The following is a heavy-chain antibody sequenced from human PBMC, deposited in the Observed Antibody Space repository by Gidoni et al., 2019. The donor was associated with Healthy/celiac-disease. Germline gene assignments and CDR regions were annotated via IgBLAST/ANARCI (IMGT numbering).Heavy chain of an antibody. Sequence: EVQLVESGGGLVQPGGALRPSCAPSGFTSSSYEMNWVHQAPGKGLGWISYISSSGSTIYYADSVKGRFTISRDNAKNSLYLQMNSLRAEDTAVYYCARERYFDWPQGYYGMDVWGQGTTVTVSS. D-gene: IGHD3-9*01. CDR3: ARERYFDWPQGYYGMDV. CDR2: ISSSGSTI. V-gene: IGHV3-48*03. J-gene: IGHJ6*02. CDR1: GFTSSSYE.